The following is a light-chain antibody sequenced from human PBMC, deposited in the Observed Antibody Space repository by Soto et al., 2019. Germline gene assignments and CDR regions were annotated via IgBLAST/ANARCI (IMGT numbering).Light chain of an antibody. Sequence: EIVLTQSPGTLSLSPGERATLSCRASQSVSNNYLAWYQQKPGQAPRLLIYGASNRATGIPDRFSGSGSGTDFTLTISRLETEDFAVYYCQQYGSSGTFGQGTNVESK. V-gene: IGKV3-20*01. CDR3: QQYGSSGT. CDR2: GAS. CDR1: QSVSNNY. J-gene: IGKJ1*01.